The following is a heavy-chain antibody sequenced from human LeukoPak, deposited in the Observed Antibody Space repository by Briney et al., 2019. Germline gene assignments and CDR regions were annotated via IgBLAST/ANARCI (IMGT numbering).Heavy chain of an antibody. CDR2: INPNSGGT. Sequence: ASVKVSCKASGYTFTGYYMHWVRQAPGQGLEWMGWINPNSGGTNYAQKFQGRVTMTRDTSISTAYMELSRLRSDDTAVYYCARDGGYNYGDSPYSDYWGQGTLVTVSS. V-gene: IGHV1-2*02. CDR3: ARDGGYNYGDSPYSDY. J-gene: IGHJ4*02. D-gene: IGHD4-17*01. CDR1: GYTFTGYY.